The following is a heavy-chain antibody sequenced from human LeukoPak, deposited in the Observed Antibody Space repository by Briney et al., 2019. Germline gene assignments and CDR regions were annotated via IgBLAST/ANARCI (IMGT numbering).Heavy chain of an antibody. V-gene: IGHV1-69*04. J-gene: IGHJ4*02. CDR3: ARGILTGFDY. Sequence: GSSVKVSCKASGGTFSSYAISWVRQAPGQGLEWMGRIIPILGIANYAQKFQGRVTITADKSTSTAYMELSSLRSEDTAVYYCARGILTGFDYWGQGTLVTVPS. CDR2: IIPILGIA. CDR1: GGTFSSYA. D-gene: IGHD3-9*01.